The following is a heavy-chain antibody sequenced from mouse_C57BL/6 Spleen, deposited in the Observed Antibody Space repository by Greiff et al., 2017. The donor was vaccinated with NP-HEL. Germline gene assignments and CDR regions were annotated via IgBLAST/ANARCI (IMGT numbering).Heavy chain of an antibody. CDR3: ARVYGGYFDY. J-gene: IGHJ2*01. V-gene: IGHV3-6*01. CDR1: GYSITSGYY. CDR2: ISYDGSN. D-gene: IGHD1-1*01. Sequence: EVQLVESGPGLVKPSQSLSLTCSVTGYSITSGYYWNWIRQFPGNKLEWMGYISYDGSNNYNPSLKNRISITRDTSKNQFFLKLNSVTTEDTATYYCARVYGGYFDYWGQGTTLTVSS.